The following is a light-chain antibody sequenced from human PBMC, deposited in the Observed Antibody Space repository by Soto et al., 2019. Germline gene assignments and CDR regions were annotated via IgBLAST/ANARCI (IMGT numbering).Light chain of an antibody. V-gene: IGKV3-11*01. Sequence: EIVLTQSPATLSLSPGERATLSCRASQSVSRYLAWYQQKPGQAPRLLIYDASNRATGIPARFSGSGSGTDFTLTISSLEPEDFAVYYCQQRSNWPPLYIFGQGTKLESK. CDR3: QQRSNWPPLYI. J-gene: IGKJ2*01. CDR1: QSVSRY. CDR2: DAS.